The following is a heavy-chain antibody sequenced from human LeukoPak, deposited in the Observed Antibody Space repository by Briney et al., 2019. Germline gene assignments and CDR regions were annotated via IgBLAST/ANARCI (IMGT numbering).Heavy chain of an antibody. V-gene: IGHV3-20*04. J-gene: IGHJ4*02. D-gene: IGHD1/OR15-1a*01. CDR1: GLTFYSYG. CDR3: ARDLTRTDN. Sequence: PGGSLRLSCAASGLTFYSYGMSWVRQAPGKGLEWVSGINWSGGRTGYGDSLKGRFTISRDNAKNTLYLQMNSLRAEDTALYYCARDLTRTDNWGQGTLVTVSS. CDR2: INWSGGRT.